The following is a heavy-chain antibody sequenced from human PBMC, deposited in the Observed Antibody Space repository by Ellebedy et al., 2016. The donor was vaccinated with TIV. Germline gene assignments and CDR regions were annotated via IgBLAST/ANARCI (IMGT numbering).Heavy chain of an antibody. D-gene: IGHD3-10*01. V-gene: IGHV3-74*01. CDR2: ISTDGSRT. Sequence: GGSLRLSCAASGITLSSYWMHWVRQAPGKGLVWVSRISTDGSRTTYADSVKGRFTISRDNAKNTLYLQMNSLRVEDTALYYCTRAGVLPTSYYGMDVWGQGTTVTVSS. CDR1: GITLSSYW. CDR3: TRAGVLPTSYYGMDV. J-gene: IGHJ6*02.